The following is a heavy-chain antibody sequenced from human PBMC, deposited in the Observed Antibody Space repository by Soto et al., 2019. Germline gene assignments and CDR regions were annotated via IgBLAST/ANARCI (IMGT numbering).Heavy chain of an antibody. J-gene: IGHJ4*02. CDR3: ARDLGSGYEPWDY. D-gene: IGHD5-12*01. CDR1: GGTFAISV. V-gene: IGHV1-69*12. Sequence: QVQLVQSGAELKKPGSSVKVSCKASGGTFAISVFNWVRQAPGQGLEWVGGIISIFGTPNYSQKFLGRVTITGDEYTSKGYVELSNLRSDDTAIYYCARDLGSGYEPWDYWGQGTQATVSS. CDR2: IISIFGTP.